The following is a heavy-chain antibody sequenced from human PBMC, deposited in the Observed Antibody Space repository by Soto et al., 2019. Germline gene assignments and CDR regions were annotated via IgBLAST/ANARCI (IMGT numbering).Heavy chain of an antibody. Sequence: QVQLQESGPGLVKPSQTLSLTCTVSGGSISSGGYYWSWTRQHPGKGLEWIGYIYYSGSTYYNPSLKSRVTISVDTSKNQFSLKLSSVTAADTAVYYCARGGGSPQHFDYWGQGTLVTVSS. D-gene: IGHD1-26*01. V-gene: IGHV4-31*03. CDR1: GGSISSGGYY. J-gene: IGHJ4*02. CDR3: ARGGGSPQHFDY. CDR2: IYYSGST.